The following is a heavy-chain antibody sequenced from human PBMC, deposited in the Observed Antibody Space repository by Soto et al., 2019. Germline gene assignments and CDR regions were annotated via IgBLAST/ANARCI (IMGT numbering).Heavy chain of an antibody. Sequence: TGGSLRLSCAASGFTFSRFESHWVRQAPGKGLEWISYISSSGSTAYYASSVEGRFTISRDNANNSVYLQMDSLRAEDTALYYCTRAAWFPYLSFYWGQGALVTVSS. CDR2: ISSSGSTA. CDR3: TRAAWFPYLSFY. CDR1: GFTFSRFE. D-gene: IGHD3-10*01. V-gene: IGHV3-48*03. J-gene: IGHJ4*02.